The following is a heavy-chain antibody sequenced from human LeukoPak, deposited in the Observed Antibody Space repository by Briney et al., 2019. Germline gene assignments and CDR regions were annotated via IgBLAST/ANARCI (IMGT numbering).Heavy chain of an antibody. CDR2: IYTSGST. D-gene: IGHD3-22*01. CDR3: ARESKSYDGSGFYHDY. V-gene: IGHV4-4*07. CDR1: GGSIRNYF. J-gene: IGHJ4*02. Sequence: SETLSLTCSVFGGSIRNYFWSWIRQPAGKGLEWIGRIYTSGSTDYNPSLRSRVTMSVDTSRNQFSLKLTSMTAADTAVYYCARESKSYDGSGFYHDYWGQGTLVAVSS.